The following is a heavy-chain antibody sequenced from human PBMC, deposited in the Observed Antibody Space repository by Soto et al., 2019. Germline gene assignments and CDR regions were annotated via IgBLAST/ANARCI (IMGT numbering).Heavy chain of an antibody. J-gene: IGHJ6*03. V-gene: IGHV3-15*01. D-gene: IGHD3-3*01. CDR2: IKSKTDGGTT. CDR3: TTLTYYDFWSGYSDDYYYYYMDV. CDR1: GFTFSNAW. Sequence: GGSLRLSCAASGFTFSNAWMSWVRQAPGKGLEWVGRIKSKTDGGTTDYAAPVKGRFTISRDDSKNTLYLQMNSLKTEDTAVYYCTTLTYYDFWSGYSDDYYYYYMDVWGKGTTVTVSS.